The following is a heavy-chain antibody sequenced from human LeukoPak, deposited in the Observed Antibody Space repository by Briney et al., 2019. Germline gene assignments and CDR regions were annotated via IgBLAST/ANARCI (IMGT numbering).Heavy chain of an antibody. CDR2: MNRNSGNT. V-gene: IGHV1-8*01. D-gene: IGHD4-23*01. CDR3: ARESPTVVTPDY. CDR1: GYTFTSYD. Sequence: ASVKVSCKASGYTFTSYDINWVRQATGQGLEWMGWMNRNSGNTGYAKKFQGRVTMTRNNSKSTAYMEMSSLRSEDTAVYYCARESPTVVTPDYWGQGTLVTVSS. J-gene: IGHJ4*02.